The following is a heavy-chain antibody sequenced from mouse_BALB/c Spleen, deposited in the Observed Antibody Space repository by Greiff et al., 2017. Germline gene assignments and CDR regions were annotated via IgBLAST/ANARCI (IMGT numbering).Heavy chain of an antibody. Sequence: EVKLVESGGGLVQPGGSMKLSCVASGFTFSNYWMNWVRQSPEKGLEWVAEIRLKSNNYATHYAESVKGRFTISRDDSKSSVYLQMNNLRAEDTGIYYCTIYRYDDDGAYWGQGTLVTVSA. CDR1: GFTFSNYW. J-gene: IGHJ3*01. CDR2: IRLKSNNYAT. CDR3: TIYRYDDDGAY. D-gene: IGHD2-14*01. V-gene: IGHV6-6*02.